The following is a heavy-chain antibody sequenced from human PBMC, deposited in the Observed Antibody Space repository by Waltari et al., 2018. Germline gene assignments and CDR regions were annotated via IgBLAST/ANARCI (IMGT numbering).Heavy chain of an antibody. Sequence: QVQLVQSGGEVKKPGASVKVSCKASGYTFTSYPMHRVRQAPGQRLEWLGWIHAGNGNTKYSQEFQGRVTITRDTSASTAYMELSSLRSEDMAVYYCARDYYDTHQTTWFDPWGQGTLVTVSS. CDR2: IHAGNGNT. J-gene: IGHJ5*02. V-gene: IGHV1-3*03. CDR1: GYTFTSYP. D-gene: IGHD3-22*01. CDR3: ARDYYDTHQTTWFDP.